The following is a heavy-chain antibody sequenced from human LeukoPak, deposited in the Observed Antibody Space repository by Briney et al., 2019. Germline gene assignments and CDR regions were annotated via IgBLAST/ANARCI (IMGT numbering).Heavy chain of an antibody. CDR1: GFTFSSYA. CDR2: ISYDGSNK. V-gene: IGHV3-30-3*01. J-gene: IGHJ4*02. CDR3: ARDYYDSSGYPTGGYYFDY. Sequence: GGSLRLSCAASGFTFSSYAMHWVRQAPGKGLEWVAVISYDGSNKYYADSVKSRFTISRDNSKNTLYPQMNSLRAEDTAVYYCARDYYDSSGYPTGGYYFDYWGQGTLVTVSS. D-gene: IGHD3-22*01.